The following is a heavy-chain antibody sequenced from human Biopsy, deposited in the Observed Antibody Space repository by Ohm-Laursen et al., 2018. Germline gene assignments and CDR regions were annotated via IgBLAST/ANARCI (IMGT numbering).Heavy chain of an antibody. Sequence: SLRLSCAASGFTFRNYGMHWVRQAPGKGLEWVALIWYDGSNKNSEDPVKGRFTVSRDNSKNTLFLQMNKLRAEDTAVYYCARDQSGLRGINWYFDLWGRGTLVTVSS. CDR1: GFTFRNYG. J-gene: IGHJ2*01. CDR2: IWYDGSNK. CDR3: ARDQSGLRGINWYFDL. V-gene: IGHV3-33*01. D-gene: IGHD5/OR15-5a*01.